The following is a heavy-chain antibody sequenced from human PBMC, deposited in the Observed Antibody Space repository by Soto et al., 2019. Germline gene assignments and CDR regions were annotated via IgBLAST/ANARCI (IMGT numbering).Heavy chain of an antibody. D-gene: IGHD2-15*01. Sequence: QVQLVQSGAEVKKPGASVKVSCKASGYTFTSYDINWVRQATGQGLEWMGWMNPNSGNTGYAQKFQGRVTMTRNTCISTAYMELSSLRSEDTAVYYCARAGYCSGGSCFRRWYYYYYGMDVWGQGTTVTVSS. V-gene: IGHV1-8*01. CDR1: GYTFTSYD. CDR2: MNPNSGNT. CDR3: ARAGYCSGGSCFRRWYYYYYGMDV. J-gene: IGHJ6*02.